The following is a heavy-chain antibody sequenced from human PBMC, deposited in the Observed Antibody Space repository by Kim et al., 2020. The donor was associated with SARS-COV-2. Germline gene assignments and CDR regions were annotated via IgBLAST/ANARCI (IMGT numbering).Heavy chain of an antibody. CDR2: IRSKAYGGTT. D-gene: IGHD3-9*01. CDR3: TRDRKDFDWLLGYWYFDL. J-gene: IGHJ2*01. V-gene: IGHV3-49*03. Sequence: GGSLRLSCTASGFTFGDYAMSWFRQAPGKGLEWVGFIRSKAYGGTTEYAASVKGRFTISRDDSKSIAYLQMNSLKTEDTAVYYCTRDRKDFDWLLGYWYFDLWGRGTLVTVSS. CDR1: GFTFGDYA.